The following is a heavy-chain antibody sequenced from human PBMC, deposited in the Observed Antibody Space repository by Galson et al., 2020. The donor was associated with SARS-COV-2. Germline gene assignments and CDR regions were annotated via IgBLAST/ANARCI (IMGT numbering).Heavy chain of an antibody. CDR2: ISYDGSTK. D-gene: IGHD1-26*01. Sequence: GGSLRLSCAASGFTFSSYAMHWARQAPGKGLEWVAVISYDGSTKYSADSVKGRFTISRDTSKNTLFLQMNSLGGEATAVYYCARARSVSYRGAFDIWGQGTLVIVSS. CDR3: ARARSVSYRGAFDI. V-gene: IGHV3-30*04. J-gene: IGHJ3*02. CDR1: GFTFSSYA.